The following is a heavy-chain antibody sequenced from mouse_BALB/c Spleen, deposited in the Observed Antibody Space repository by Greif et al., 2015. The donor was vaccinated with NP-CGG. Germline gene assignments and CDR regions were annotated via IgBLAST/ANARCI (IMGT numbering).Heavy chain of an antibody. CDR1: GYTFTSYW. V-gene: IGHV1S81*02. CDR2: INPSNGRT. D-gene: IGHD2-14*01. J-gene: IGHJ1*01. Sequence: VKLVESGAELVKPGASVKLSCKASGYTFTSYWMHWVKQRPGQGLEWIGEINPSNGRTNYNEKFKSKATLTVDKSSSTAYMQLSSLTSEDSAVYYCARGTHWYFDVWGAGTTVTVSS. CDR3: ARGTHWYFDV.